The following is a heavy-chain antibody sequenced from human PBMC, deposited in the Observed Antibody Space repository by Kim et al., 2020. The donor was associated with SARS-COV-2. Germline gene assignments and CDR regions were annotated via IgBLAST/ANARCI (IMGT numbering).Heavy chain of an antibody. CDR2: INPNSGGT. V-gene: IGHV1-2*02. CDR3: ARARGDIVLMVYAMPAGY. D-gene: IGHD2-8*01. Sequence: ASVKVSCKASGYTFTGYYMHWVRQAPGQGLEWMGWINPNSGGTNYAQKFQGRVTMTRDTSISTAYMELSRLRSDDTAVYYCARARGDIVLMVYAMPAGYWGQGTLVTVSS. CDR1: GYTFTGYY. J-gene: IGHJ4*02.